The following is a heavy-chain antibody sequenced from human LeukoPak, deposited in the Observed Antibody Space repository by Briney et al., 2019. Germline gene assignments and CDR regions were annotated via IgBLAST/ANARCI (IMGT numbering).Heavy chain of an antibody. J-gene: IGHJ4*02. CDR1: GGSISSYY. D-gene: IGHD3-10*01. Sequence: NPSETLSLTCTVSGGSISSYYWSWIRQPPGKGLEWIGYIYYSGSTNYNPSLKSRVTISVDTSKNQFSLKLSSVTAADTAVYYCARDRDAHYYGSGSDFDYWGQGTLVTVSS. CDR3: ARDRDAHYYGSGSDFDY. V-gene: IGHV4-59*12. CDR2: IYYSGST.